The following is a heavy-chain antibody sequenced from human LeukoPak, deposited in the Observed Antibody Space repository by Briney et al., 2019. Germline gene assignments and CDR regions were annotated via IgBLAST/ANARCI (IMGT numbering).Heavy chain of an antibody. CDR1: GYTFTGSY. CDR3: ARHRGSYYVDY. V-gene: IGHV1-2*02. D-gene: IGHD1-26*01. CDR2: INCNSGGT. J-gene: IGHJ4*02. Sequence: ASVKVSCKASGYTFTGSYLHWVRQAPGQGLEWMGWINCNSGGTNYAQKFQGRVTMTRDTSSSTAYMELSRLRSDDTAVYYCARHRGSYYVDYWGQGTLVTVSS.